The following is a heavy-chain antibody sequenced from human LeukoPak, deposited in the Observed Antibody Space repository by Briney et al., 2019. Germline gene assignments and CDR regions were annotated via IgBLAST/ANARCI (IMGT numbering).Heavy chain of an antibody. D-gene: IGHD2-21*02. V-gene: IGHV4-59*12. Sequence: SETLSLTCTVSGESISGFYWTWIRQPPGKGLEWIGYIYYSGSTNYNPSLKSRVTMSVDTSKNQFSLKLSSVTAADTAVYYCVIRYCGGDCYSGDAFDSWGQGTMVTVSS. CDR3: VIRYCGGDCYSGDAFDS. J-gene: IGHJ3*02. CDR1: GESISGFY. CDR2: IYYSGST.